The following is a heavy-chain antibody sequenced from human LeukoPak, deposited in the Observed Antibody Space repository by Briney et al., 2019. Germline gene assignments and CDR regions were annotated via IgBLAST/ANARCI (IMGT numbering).Heavy chain of an antibody. V-gene: IGHV1-2*02. J-gene: IGHJ4*02. CDR2: INPNSDGT. CDR1: GYTFTGYY. Sequence: ASVKVSCKASGYTFTGYYMHWVRQAPGQGLEWMGWINPNSDGTNYAQKFQGRVTMTGDTSISTAYMELSRLRSDDTAVCYCARDKILWFRELLGYWGQGTLVTVSS. CDR3: ARDKILWFRELLGY. D-gene: IGHD3-10*01.